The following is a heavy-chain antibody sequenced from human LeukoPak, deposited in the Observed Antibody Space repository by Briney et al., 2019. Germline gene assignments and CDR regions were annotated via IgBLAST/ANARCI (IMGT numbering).Heavy chain of an antibody. V-gene: IGHV4-59*01. CDR2: IYYSGST. CDR1: GGSISSYC. D-gene: IGHD3-16*01. CDR3: ARGGLRADFDY. Sequence: SETLSLTCTVSGGSISSYCWSWIRQPPGKGLEWIGYIYYSGSTNYNPSLKSRVTISVDTSKNQFSLKLSSVTAADTAVYYCARGGLRADFDYWGQGTLVTVSS. J-gene: IGHJ4*02.